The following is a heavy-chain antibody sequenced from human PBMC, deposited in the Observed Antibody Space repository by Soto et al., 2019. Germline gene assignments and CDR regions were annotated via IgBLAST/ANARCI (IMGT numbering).Heavy chain of an antibody. CDR3: ARDKASSSKGGFDY. CDR1: GGTFSSYA. V-gene: IGHV1-69*13. CDR2: IIPISGTA. D-gene: IGHD6-13*01. Sequence: SVKVSCKASGGTFSSYAISRVRQAPGQGLAWMGVIIPISGTANYAKKFQGRVTITADEATSAAYMELSSLRSEDTAVYCCARDKASSSKGGFDYWGQGTLVTVSS. J-gene: IGHJ4*02.